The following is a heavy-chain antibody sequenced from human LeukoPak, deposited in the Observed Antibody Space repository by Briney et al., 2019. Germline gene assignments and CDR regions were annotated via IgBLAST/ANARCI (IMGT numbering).Heavy chain of an antibody. CDR1: GESFSGYF. J-gene: IGHJ3*02. CDR2: INHSGSTS. V-gene: IGHV4-34*01. D-gene: IGHD1-26*01. Sequence: SETLSLTCAVYGESFSGYFWNWIRQPPGKGLEWIGEINHSGSTSNHNPSLKSRVTMSVDTSKNQFSLKLSSVTAADTAVYYCAREWDHDAFDIWGQGTMVTVSS. CDR3: AREWDHDAFDI.